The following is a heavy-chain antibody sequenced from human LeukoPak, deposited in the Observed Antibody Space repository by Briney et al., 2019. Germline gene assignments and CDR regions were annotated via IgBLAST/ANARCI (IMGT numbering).Heavy chain of an antibody. CDR1: GYTFINHD. CDR2: MNPKSGNT. CDR3: ARGLTTYGNGKLYYQYNWFVP. D-gene: IGHD3-10*01. J-gene: IGHJ5*02. Sequence: ASVKVSRTASGYTFINHDIHWVRQATGQGLEWMGWMNPKSGNTGYSRKFQGRVSMTRNTSTNTAHMELSSLTSEDAAMYFCARGLTTYGNGKLYYQYNWFVPWGQGTLVTVSS. V-gene: IGHV1-8*01.